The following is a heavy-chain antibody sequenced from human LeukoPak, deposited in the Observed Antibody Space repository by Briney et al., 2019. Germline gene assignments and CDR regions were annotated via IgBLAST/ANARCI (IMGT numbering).Heavy chain of an antibody. CDR3: ARDYDCSGGSCYDEAYAGDY. J-gene: IGHJ4*02. D-gene: IGHD2-15*01. V-gene: IGHV4-4*02. CDR1: GGSISSSNW. Sequence: SETLSLTCAVSGGSISSSNWWSWVRQPPGKGLEWIGEIYHSGSTNYNPSLKSRVTISVDKSKNQFSLKLSSVTAEDTAVYYCARDYDCSGGSCYDEAYAGDYWGQGTLVTVSS. CDR2: IYHSGST.